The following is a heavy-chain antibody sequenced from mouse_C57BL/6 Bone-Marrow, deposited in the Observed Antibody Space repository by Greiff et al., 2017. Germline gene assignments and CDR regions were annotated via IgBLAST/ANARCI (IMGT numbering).Heavy chain of an antibody. D-gene: IGHD1-1*01. CDR1: GYTFTSYW. Sequence: VQLQQSGAELVKPGASVKLSCKASGYTFTSYWMQWVKQRPGQGLEWIGEIDPSDSYTNYNPKFKGKATLTVDTSSSTAYMQLSSLTSEASAVYYCSRNSGSSYDWYFDVWGTGTTVTVSS. V-gene: IGHV1-50*01. CDR2: IDPSDSYT. CDR3: SRNSGSSYDWYFDV. J-gene: IGHJ1*03.